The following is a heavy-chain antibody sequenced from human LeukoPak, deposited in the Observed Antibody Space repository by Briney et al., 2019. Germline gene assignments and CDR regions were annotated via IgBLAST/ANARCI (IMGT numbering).Heavy chain of an antibody. Sequence: GGSLRLSCAASGFTFDDYAMHWVRQAPGKGLEWVSGISWNSGSIGYADSVKGRFTISRDNAKNSLYLQMNSLRAEDTALYYCAKGRFKIAVAGTGDAFDIWGQGTMVTVSS. CDR1: GFTFDDYA. CDR2: ISWNSGSI. J-gene: IGHJ3*02. CDR3: AKGRFKIAVAGTGDAFDI. V-gene: IGHV3-9*01. D-gene: IGHD6-19*01.